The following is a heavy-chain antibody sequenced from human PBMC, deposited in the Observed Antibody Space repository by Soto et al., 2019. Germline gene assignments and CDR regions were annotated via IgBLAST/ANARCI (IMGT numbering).Heavy chain of an antibody. Sequence: ASVKVSCKASGYTFTSYYMHWVRQAPGQGLEWMGIINPSGGSTSYAQKFQGRVTMTRDTSTSTVYMELSSLRSEDTAVYYCARDSQRITPNYGMDVWGQGTTVTVSS. CDR3: ARDSQRITPNYGMDV. J-gene: IGHJ6*02. CDR2: INPSGGST. D-gene: IGHD2-15*01. V-gene: IGHV1-46*01. CDR1: GYTFTSYY.